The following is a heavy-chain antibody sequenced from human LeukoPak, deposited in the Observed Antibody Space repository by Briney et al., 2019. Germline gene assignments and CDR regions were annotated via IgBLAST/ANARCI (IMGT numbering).Heavy chain of an antibody. CDR3: AKDRDLAAAGYYFDY. Sequence: GGSLRLSCAASGFTFSSYGMHWVRQAPGKGLEWVAVISHDGSDKYYADSVKGRFTISRDNSKNTLYLQMNSLRADDTAVYYCAKDRDLAAAGYYFDYWGQGTLVTVSS. CDR2: ISHDGSDK. V-gene: IGHV3-30*18. J-gene: IGHJ4*02. CDR1: GFTFSSYG. D-gene: IGHD6-13*01.